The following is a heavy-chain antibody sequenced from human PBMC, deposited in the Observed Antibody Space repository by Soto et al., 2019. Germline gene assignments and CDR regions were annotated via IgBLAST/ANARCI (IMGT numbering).Heavy chain of an antibody. D-gene: IGHD6-13*01. Sequence: HPGGSLRLSCAASGFTFSSYAMSWVRQAPGKGLEWVSAISGSGGSTYYADSVKGRFTISRDNSKNTLYLQMNSLRAEDTAVYYCAKAGYSSSWYFPYKDYYYGMDVWGQGTTVTVSS. V-gene: IGHV3-23*01. CDR2: ISGSGGST. CDR1: GFTFSSYA. CDR3: AKAGYSSSWYFPYKDYYYGMDV. J-gene: IGHJ6*02.